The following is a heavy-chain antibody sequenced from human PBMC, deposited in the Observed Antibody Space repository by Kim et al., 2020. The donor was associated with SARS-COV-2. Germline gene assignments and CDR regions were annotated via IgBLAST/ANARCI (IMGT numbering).Heavy chain of an antibody. V-gene: IGHV3-9*01. CDR1: GFTFGDYA. CDR2: IGWNSRGI. J-gene: IGHJ4*02. Sequence: GGSLRLSCAASGFTFGDYAMHWVRQSPGKGLEWVSGIGWNSRGIVYADSVKGRFTISRDNAKNSLYLQMNSLTAEDTAVYYCAAKIGGQTSFDYLGQGTL. D-gene: IGHD3-16*01. CDR3: AAKIGGQTSFDY.